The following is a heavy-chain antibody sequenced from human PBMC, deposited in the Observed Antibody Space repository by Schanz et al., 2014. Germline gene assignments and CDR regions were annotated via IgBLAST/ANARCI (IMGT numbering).Heavy chain of an antibody. D-gene: IGHD6-13*01. CDR2: IKEDGSVK. Sequence: EVQLAESGGGLVQPGGSLRLSCAASGFTFSGFWMTWVRQAPGKGLEWVANIKEDGSVKDYVDSVKGRFTISRDDSKNTLYLQMNSLRPEDTAVYFCVSQTGSPNYWGQGTLXTVSS. V-gene: IGHV3-7*01. CDR1: GFTFSGFW. J-gene: IGHJ4*02. CDR3: VSQTGSPNY.